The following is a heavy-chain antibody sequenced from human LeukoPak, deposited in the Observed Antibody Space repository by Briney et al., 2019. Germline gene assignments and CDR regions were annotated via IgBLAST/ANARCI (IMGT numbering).Heavy chain of an antibody. CDR3: ARRSVLRPTGTLHAFDI. CDR2: ISSSSSYI. J-gene: IGHJ3*02. CDR1: GFTFSSYH. Sequence: PGGSLRLSCEVSGFTFSSYHMNWVRQAPGKGLEWVSSISSSSSYIYYADSVKGRFTISRDNAKNSLYLQMNSLRAEDTAVYYCARRSVLRPTGTLHAFDIWGQGTMVTVSS. V-gene: IGHV3-21*01. D-gene: IGHD3-3*01.